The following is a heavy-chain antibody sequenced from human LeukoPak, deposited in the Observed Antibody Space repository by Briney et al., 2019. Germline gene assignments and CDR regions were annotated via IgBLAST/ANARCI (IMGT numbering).Heavy chain of an antibody. CDR1: GYTFTSYD. Sequence: ASVKVSCKASGYTFTSYDINWVRQATGQGLEWMGWMNPNSGNTGYAQKFQGRVTITRNTSISIAYMELSSLRSEDTAVYYCAREATGCSSTSCYRSYDYWGQGTLVTVSS. D-gene: IGHD2-2*02. V-gene: IGHV1-8*03. CDR3: AREATGCSSTSCYRSYDY. J-gene: IGHJ4*02. CDR2: MNPNSGNT.